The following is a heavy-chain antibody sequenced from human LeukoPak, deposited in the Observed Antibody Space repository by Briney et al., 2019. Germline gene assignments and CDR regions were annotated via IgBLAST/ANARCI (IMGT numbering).Heavy chain of an antibody. D-gene: IGHD6-19*01. CDR3: ATGAGIVVAGIREYFQH. J-gene: IGHJ1*01. CDR1: GYTLTELS. V-gene: IGHV1-24*01. CDR2: FDPEDGET. Sequence: ASVKVSCKVSGYTLTELSMHWVRQAPGKGLEWMGGFDPEDGETIYAQKFQGRVTMTEDTSTDTAYMELSSLRSEDTAVYYCATGAGIVVAGIREYFQHWGQGTLVTVSS.